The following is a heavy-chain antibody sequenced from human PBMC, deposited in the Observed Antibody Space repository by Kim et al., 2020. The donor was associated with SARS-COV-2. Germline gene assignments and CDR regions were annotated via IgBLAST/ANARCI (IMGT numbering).Heavy chain of an antibody. CDR1: GFTFDDYA. D-gene: IGHD6-19*01. CDR2: ISWDGGST. Sequence: GGSLRLSCAASGFTFDDYAMHWVRQAPGKGLEWVSLISWDGGSTYYADSVKGRFTISRDNSKNSLYLQMNSLRAEDTALYYCAKDITVAGTFRFDYWGQGTLVTVSS. J-gene: IGHJ4*02. V-gene: IGHV3-43D*03. CDR3: AKDITVAGTFRFDY.